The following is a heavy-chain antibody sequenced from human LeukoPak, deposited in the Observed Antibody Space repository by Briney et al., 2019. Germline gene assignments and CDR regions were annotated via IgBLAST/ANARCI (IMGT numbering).Heavy chain of an antibody. V-gene: IGHV3-30*02. CDR2: IRYDGNIK. CDR1: GFTFSSYA. D-gene: IGHD3-22*01. CDR3: AKGRYHDSSGYPIDY. Sequence: GGSLRLSCAASGFTFSSYAMHWVRQAPGKGLEWVAFIRYDGNIKYFADSVKGRFTISRDNSKNTLYLQMNSLRAEDTAVYHCAKGRYHDSSGYPIDYWGQGTLVTVSS. J-gene: IGHJ4*02.